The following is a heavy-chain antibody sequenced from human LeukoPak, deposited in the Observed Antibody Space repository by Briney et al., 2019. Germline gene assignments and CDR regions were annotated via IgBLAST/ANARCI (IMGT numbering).Heavy chain of an antibody. CDR2: ISGSGGST. CDR3: AKGLVNWEDLGGFDY. CDR1: GFTFSSYA. Sequence: PGGSLRLSCAASGFTFSSYAMSWVRQAPGKGLEWVSAISGSGGSTYYADSVKGRFTISRDNSKNTLYLQMNSLRAEDTAVYYCAKGLVNWEDLGGFDYWGQGTLVTVSS. D-gene: IGHD1-26*01. J-gene: IGHJ4*02. V-gene: IGHV3-23*01.